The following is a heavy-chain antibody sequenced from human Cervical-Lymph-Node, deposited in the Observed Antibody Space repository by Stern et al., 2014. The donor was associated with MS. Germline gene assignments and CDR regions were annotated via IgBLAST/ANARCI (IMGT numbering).Heavy chain of an antibody. Sequence: VQLGESGGGVVQPGGTLRLSCAVSGFTFSSCGMYWGRQLPGTGQEREAIISYDGSEKYYEDSAQGRFTISRDNSKSTLYLQMNSLKTDDTAVYYCILDTIIRDYWGQGTLVTVSS. CDR1: GFTFSSCG. CDR2: ISYDGSEK. CDR3: ILDTIIRDY. J-gene: IGHJ4*02. D-gene: IGHD5-24*01. V-gene: IGHV3-30*03.